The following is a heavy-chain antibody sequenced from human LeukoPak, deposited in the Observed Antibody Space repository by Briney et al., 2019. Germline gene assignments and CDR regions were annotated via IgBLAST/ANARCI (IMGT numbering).Heavy chain of an antibody. CDR3: AKDFPGYSSGWYSGFDP. D-gene: IGHD6-19*01. CDR2: ISWNSGSI. V-gene: IGHV3-9*01. CDR1: GFTFDDYA. Sequence: GRSLRLSCAASGFTFDDYAMHWVRQAPGKGLEWVSGISWNSGSIGYADSVKGRFTISRDNAKSSLYLQMNSLRAEDTALYYCAKDFPGYSSGWYSGFDPWGQGTLVTVSS. J-gene: IGHJ5*02.